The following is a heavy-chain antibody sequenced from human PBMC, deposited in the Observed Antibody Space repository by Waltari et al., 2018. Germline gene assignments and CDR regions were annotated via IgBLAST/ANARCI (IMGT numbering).Heavy chain of an antibody. CDR3: ARGTGGSSRTFDI. J-gene: IGHJ3*02. V-gene: IGHV3-21*01. D-gene: IGHD6-6*01. CDR2: ISSSSSYI. CDR1: GFTFSSHS. Sequence: EVQLVESGGGLVKPGGSLRLSCAASGFTFSSHSMNWVRQAPGKGLEWVSSISSSSSYIYYADSVKGRFTISRDNAKNSLYLQMNSLRAEDTAVYYCARGTGGSSRTFDIWGQGTMVTVSS.